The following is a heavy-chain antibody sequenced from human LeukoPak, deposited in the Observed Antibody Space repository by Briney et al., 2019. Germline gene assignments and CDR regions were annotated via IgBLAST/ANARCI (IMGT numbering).Heavy chain of an antibody. CDR3: ARDPGYYDTSGYPAYFDY. Sequence: SQTLSLTCTVSGGSISFGGYYWSWIRQLPGKGLEWIGYMYDREKTDYNPSLKSRVTISVDTSKNQFSLKLSSVTAADMAVYYCARDPGYYDTSGYPAYFDYWGQGTLVTVSS. D-gene: IGHD3-22*01. CDR1: GGSISFGGYY. CDR2: MYDREKT. J-gene: IGHJ4*02. V-gene: IGHV4-31*03.